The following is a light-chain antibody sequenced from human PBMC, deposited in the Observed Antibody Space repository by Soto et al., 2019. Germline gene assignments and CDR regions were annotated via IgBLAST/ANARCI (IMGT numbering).Light chain of an antibody. J-gene: IGLJ2*01. CDR2: EVS. CDR1: SSDVGGYNY. CDR3: TQKTRSSIVV. Sequence: QSALTQPASVSGSPGQSITISCTGTSSDVGGYNYVSWYQQHPGKAPKLMIYEVSNRPSGVSNRFSGSKSGNTASLTISGLRGEGGGDYNATQKTRSSIVVFGGGTK. V-gene: IGLV2-14*01.